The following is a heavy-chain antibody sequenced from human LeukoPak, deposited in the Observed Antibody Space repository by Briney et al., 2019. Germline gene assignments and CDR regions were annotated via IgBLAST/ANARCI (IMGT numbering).Heavy chain of an antibody. D-gene: IGHD6-13*01. CDR1: GFTFSTYT. CDR3: ARVATAGAVADY. V-gene: IGHV3-21*01. CDR2: ISSTSSYI. J-gene: IGHJ4*02. Sequence: GGSLRLSCAASGFTFSTYTMNWVRQAPGKGLEWVSSISSTSSYIYYADSVKGRFTISRDNAKNSLYLQMNSLRAEDTAVYYCARVATAGAVADYWGQGTLVTVSS.